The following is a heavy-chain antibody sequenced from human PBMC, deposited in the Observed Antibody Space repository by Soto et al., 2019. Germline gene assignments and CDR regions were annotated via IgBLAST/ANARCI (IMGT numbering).Heavy chain of an antibody. CDR2: MNPNDGNT. J-gene: IGHJ4*02. Sequence: ASVKVSCKASGYTFTDYDINWVRQAPGQGLEWMGRMNPNDGNTGYAQNFQGRVSMTRNTSINTAYMELSSLRSDDTAVYYCARGPRESGEWLLFDYWGQGALVTVSS. D-gene: IGHD3-3*01. V-gene: IGHV1-8*01. CDR3: ARGPRESGEWLLFDY. CDR1: GYTFTDYD.